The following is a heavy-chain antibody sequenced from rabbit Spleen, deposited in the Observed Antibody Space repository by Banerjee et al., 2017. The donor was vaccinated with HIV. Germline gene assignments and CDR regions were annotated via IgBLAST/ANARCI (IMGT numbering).Heavy chain of an antibody. D-gene: IGHD6-1*01. CDR2: IYGATGSSA. CDR1: GFSFSSHLY. CDR3: ARDVGTYDYIDGVFNL. Sequence: QQQLEESGGDLVKPEGSLTLTCTASGFSFSSHLYMCWVRQAPGKGLELIACIYGATGSSAWYANWAKGRFTISKTSSTTVTLQMTSLTVADTATYFCARDVGTYDYIDGVFNLWGPGTLVTVS. J-gene: IGHJ4*01. V-gene: IGHV1S45*01.